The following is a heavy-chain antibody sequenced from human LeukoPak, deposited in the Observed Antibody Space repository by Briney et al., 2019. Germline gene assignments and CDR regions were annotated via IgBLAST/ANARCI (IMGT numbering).Heavy chain of an antibody. J-gene: IGHJ4*01. Sequence: SVKVSCKASGGTFSSYAISWVRQAPGQGLEWMGGIIRIFGTASYAQKFQGRVTMTTDTSTSTPYMELRSLRSDNTAVYYCASEEGTTVTRVPNYGGQGTLVTVSS. CDR1: GGTFSSYA. CDR2: IIRIFGTA. D-gene: IGHD4-17*01. V-gene: IGHV1-69*05. CDR3: ASEEGTTVTRVPNY.